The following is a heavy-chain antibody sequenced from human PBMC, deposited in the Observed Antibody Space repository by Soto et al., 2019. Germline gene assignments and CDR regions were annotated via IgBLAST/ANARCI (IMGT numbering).Heavy chain of an antibody. D-gene: IGHD3-22*01. CDR3: ARNSISKKIDY. CDR2: IFYSGST. J-gene: IGHJ4*02. Sequence: QVQLQESGPGLVKPSQTLSLTCSVSGGSMNSGGYYWTWIRQHPGKGLEWIGNIFYSGSTSYNPSLKSRLTISIDTSKTHFSLKLSSVTAADTAVYYCARNSISKKIDYWGQGTLVTVSS. V-gene: IGHV4-31*03. CDR1: GGSMNSGGYY.